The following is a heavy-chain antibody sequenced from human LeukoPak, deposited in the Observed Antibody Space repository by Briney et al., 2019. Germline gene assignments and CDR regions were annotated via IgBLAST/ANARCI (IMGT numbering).Heavy chain of an antibody. J-gene: IGHJ4*02. CDR3: ARDVYGSGSYHY. V-gene: IGHV1-8*01. D-gene: IGHD3-10*01. Sequence: ASVKVSCKASGYTFTIYDINWVRQATGQGLEWMGWMNPNSGNTGYAQKFQGRVTMTRNTSISTAYMELSSLRSEDTAVYYCARDVYGSGSYHYWGQGTLVTVSS. CDR1: GYTFTIYD. CDR2: MNPNSGNT.